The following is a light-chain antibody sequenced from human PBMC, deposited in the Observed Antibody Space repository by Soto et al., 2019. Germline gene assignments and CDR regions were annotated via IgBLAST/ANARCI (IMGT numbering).Light chain of an antibody. V-gene: IGKV1-5*03. CDR1: QTISSW. CDR3: HSRA. CDR2: KAS. Sequence: DIQMTQSPSTLSGSVGDRVTITCRASQTISSWLALYQQKPGKAPKLLIYKASTLKSGVPSRFSGSGSETEFTLTISRLQPDDFATYFCHSRAFGQGTRLEIK. J-gene: IGKJ5*01.